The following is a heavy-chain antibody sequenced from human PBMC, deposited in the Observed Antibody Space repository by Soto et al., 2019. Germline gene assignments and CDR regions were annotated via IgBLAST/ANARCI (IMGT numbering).Heavy chain of an antibody. J-gene: IGHJ4*02. Sequence: KVSCKASGGTFSSYRINWVRQAPGQGLEWVGGIVPIYRTADYAQKFQGRVTITADESARTAYLEVRSLKSQDTAVYYCARDSGAKLSSSWGQGTLVTVSS. D-gene: IGHD6-13*01. CDR2: IVPIYRTA. CDR3: ARDSGAKLSSS. CDR1: GGTFSSYR. V-gene: IGHV1-69*01.